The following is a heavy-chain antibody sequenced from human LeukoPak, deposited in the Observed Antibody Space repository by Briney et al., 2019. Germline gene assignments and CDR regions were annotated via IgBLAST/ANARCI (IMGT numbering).Heavy chain of an antibody. CDR1: GFTFSTYS. V-gene: IGHV3-48*02. CDR2: ISSTSTI. D-gene: IGHD1-26*01. CDR3: AKDGSGSYFDC. J-gene: IGHJ4*02. Sequence: GGSLRLSCAASGFTFSTYSMNWVRQAPGEGLEWVAYISSTSTIYYADSVKGRFTISRDNAKNSLYLQMNSLRDEDTAVYYCAKDGSGSYFDCWGQGTLVTVSS.